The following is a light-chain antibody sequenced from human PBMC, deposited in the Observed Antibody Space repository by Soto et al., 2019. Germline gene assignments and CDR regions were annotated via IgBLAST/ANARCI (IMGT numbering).Light chain of an antibody. V-gene: IGKV1-9*01. Sequence: DIQLTQSPPFLSAAIGDTVTISCRASQDLSSNLAWYQQKPGKAPNLLIYAVSTLQSGVSSRFSGSGSGTEFALTISRLQPEDFAKYYCQQLNSFPFIFGPGTRVDIK. CDR2: AVS. J-gene: IGKJ3*01. CDR3: QQLNSFPFI. CDR1: QDLSSN.